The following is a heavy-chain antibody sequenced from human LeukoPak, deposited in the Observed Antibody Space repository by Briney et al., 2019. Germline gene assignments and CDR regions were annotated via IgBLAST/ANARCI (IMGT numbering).Heavy chain of an antibody. V-gene: IGHV4-30-2*01. J-gene: IGHJ4*02. Sequence: SEXLSLTCXVSGGSISSGGYSWSWIRQPPGKGLEWIGYIYHSGSTYYNPSLKSRVTISVDRSKNQFSLKLSSVTAADTAVYYCARVWHDSSGYYYVLVFDYWGQGTLVTVSS. D-gene: IGHD3-22*01. CDR1: GGSISSGGYS. CDR3: ARVWHDSSGYYYVLVFDY. CDR2: IYHSGST.